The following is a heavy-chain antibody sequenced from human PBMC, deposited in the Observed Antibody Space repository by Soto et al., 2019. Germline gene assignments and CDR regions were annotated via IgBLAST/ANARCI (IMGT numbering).Heavy chain of an antibody. V-gene: IGHV3-30*18. CDR2: ISYDGSNK. CDR1: GFTFSSYG. CDR3: AKDSLGVDTAMVTVPDC. Sequence: GGSLRLSCAASGFTFSSYGMHWVRQAPGKGLEWVAVISYDGSNKYYADSVKGRFTISRDNSKNTLYLQMNSLRAEDTAVYYCAKDSLGVDTAMVTVPDCWGQGTLVTVS. D-gene: IGHD5-18*01. J-gene: IGHJ4*02.